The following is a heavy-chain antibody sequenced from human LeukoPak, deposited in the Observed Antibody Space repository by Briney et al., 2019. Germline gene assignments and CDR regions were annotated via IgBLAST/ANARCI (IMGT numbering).Heavy chain of an antibody. J-gene: IGHJ5*02. CDR3: AREGQWLVHAALANWFDP. Sequence: ASVKVSCKASGGTFSSYAISWVRQAPGQGLEWMGRIIPILGIANYAQKFQGRVTITADKSTSAAYMELSSLRSEDTAVYYCAREGQWLVHAALANWFDPWGQGTLVTVSS. V-gene: IGHV1-69*04. D-gene: IGHD6-19*01. CDR1: GGTFSSYA. CDR2: IIPILGIA.